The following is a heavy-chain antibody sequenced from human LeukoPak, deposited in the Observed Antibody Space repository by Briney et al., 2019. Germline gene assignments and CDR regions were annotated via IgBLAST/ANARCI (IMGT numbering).Heavy chain of an antibody. CDR3: AHGRFAELLGYY. Sequence: SGPTLVKPTQTLTPACTFFGFSLSTSGVSVGWIRQPPGKALEWLALIYWNDDKRYSPSLKSRLTITKDTSKNQVVLTMTNMDPVDTATYYCAHGRFAELLGYYWGQGTLVTVSS. CDR1: GFSLSTSGVS. J-gene: IGHJ4*02. V-gene: IGHV2-5*01. D-gene: IGHD3-10*01. CDR2: IYWNDDK.